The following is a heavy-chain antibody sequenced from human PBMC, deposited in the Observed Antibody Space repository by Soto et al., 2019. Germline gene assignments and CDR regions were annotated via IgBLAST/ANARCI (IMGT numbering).Heavy chain of an antibody. CDR3: ARQWLVQYDAFDI. D-gene: IGHD6-19*01. V-gene: IGHV3-11*06. CDR2: ISSSSSYT. J-gene: IGHJ3*02. CDR1: GFTFSDYY. Sequence: QVQLVESGGGLVKPGGSLRLSCAASGFTFSDYYMSWIRQAPGKGLEWVSYISSSSSYTNYADSVKGRFTISRDNAKNSLYLQMNSLRAEDTAVYYCARQWLVQYDAFDIWGQGTMVTVSS.